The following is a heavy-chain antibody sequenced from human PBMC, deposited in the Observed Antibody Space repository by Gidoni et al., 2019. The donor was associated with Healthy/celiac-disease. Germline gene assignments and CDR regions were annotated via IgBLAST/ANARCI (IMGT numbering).Heavy chain of an antibody. CDR1: GYTFTSSA. Sequence: QVQLVQSGSALKKPGASVKVSCKASGYTFTSSARNWVRQAPGHGLEWMGWINTNTGNSTYAQGFTGRFVFALDTSGSTAYMQISSLKAEDTAVYYCASPPGYYGSGSYYKIIDYYYMDVWGKGTTVTVSS. CDR3: ASPPGYYGSGSYYKIIDYYYMDV. V-gene: IGHV7-4-1*02. J-gene: IGHJ6*03. CDR2: INTNTGNS. D-gene: IGHD3-10*01.